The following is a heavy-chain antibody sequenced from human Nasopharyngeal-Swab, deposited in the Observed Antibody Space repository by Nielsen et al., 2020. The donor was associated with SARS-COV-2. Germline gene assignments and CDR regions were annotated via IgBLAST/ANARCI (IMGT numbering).Heavy chain of an antibody. J-gene: IGHJ4*02. CDR2: IWYDGSNK. D-gene: IGHD2-15*01. Sequence: WIRQPPGKGLEWVAVIWYDGSNKYYADSVKGRFTISRDNSKNTLYLQMNSLRAEDTAVYYCARDGGYCSCGSCYPMIDYWGQGTLVTVSS. V-gene: IGHV3-33*01. CDR3: ARDGGYCSCGSCYPMIDY.